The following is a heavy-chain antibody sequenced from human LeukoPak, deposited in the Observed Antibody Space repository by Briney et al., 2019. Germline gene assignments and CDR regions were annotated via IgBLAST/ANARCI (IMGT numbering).Heavy chain of an antibody. CDR3: ARAKHSPNYFYGMDV. J-gene: IGHJ6*02. Sequence: SETLSLTCTVSGGSISSSSYYWGWIRQPPGKGLEWIGSIYYSGSTYYNPSLKSRVTISVDTSKNQFSLKLSSVTAADTAAYYCARAKHSPNYFYGMDVWGQGTTVTVSS. CDR1: GGSISSSSYY. V-gene: IGHV4-39*01. D-gene: IGHD2-21*01. CDR2: IYYSGST.